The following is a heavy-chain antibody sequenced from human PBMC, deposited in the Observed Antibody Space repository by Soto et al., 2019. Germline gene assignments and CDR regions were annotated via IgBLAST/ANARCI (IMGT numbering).Heavy chain of an antibody. Sequence: SVKVSCKASGGTFSSYAISWVRQAPGQGLEWMGGIIPIFGTANYAQKFQGRVTITTDESTSTAYMELSSLRSEDTAVYYCARDGELTTVTTGYLGPPLIYYGMDVWGQGTTVTVSS. D-gene: IGHD4-17*01. CDR1: GGTFSSYA. V-gene: IGHV1-69*05. J-gene: IGHJ6*02. CDR3: ARDGELTTVTTGYLGPPLIYYGMDV. CDR2: IIPIFGTA.